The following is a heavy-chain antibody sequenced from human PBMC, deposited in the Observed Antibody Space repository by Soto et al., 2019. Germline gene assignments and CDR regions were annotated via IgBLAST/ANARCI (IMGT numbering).Heavy chain of an antibody. CDR3: ARGLILWFGELSRRGDYYYYMDV. Sequence: QVQLQQWGAGLLKPSETLSLTCAVYGGSFSGYQWTWIRQTPEMGLEWIGEINDSGNVNYNPSLKSRVTILVDPAKKQISLRLSSVTAADTAVYYCARGLILWFGELSRRGDYYYYMDVWGKGTTVTVSS. CDR1: GGSFSGYQ. J-gene: IGHJ6*03. D-gene: IGHD3-10*01. CDR2: INDSGNV. V-gene: IGHV4-34*02.